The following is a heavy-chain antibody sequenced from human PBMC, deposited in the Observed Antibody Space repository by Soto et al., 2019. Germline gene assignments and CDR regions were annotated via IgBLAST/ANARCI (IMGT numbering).Heavy chain of an antibody. Sequence: GGSLRLSCAAYGFIFNTYSMNWVRQAPGKGLEWVSHISGSSQTIFYADSVRGRFTISRDNANNSTYLQMVSLRDEDTAVYYCAKTLSWRRGPFDSWGQGSLVTVSS. J-gene: IGHJ4*02. CDR1: GFIFNTYS. V-gene: IGHV3-48*02. CDR2: ISGSSQTI. CDR3: AKTLSWRRGPFDS. D-gene: IGHD2-15*01.